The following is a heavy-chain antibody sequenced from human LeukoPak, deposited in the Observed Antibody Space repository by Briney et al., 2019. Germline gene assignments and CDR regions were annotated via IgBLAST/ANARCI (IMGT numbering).Heavy chain of an antibody. Sequence: SVKVSCKASGGTFSSYAISWVRQAPGQGLEWMGRIIPILGIANYAQKFQGRVTITADKSTSTVYMELSSLRSEDTAVYYCARALVPTIAARRDYFDYWGQGTLVTVSS. V-gene: IGHV1-69*04. CDR1: GGTFSSYA. J-gene: IGHJ4*02. CDR2: IIPILGIA. CDR3: ARALVPTIAARRDYFDY. D-gene: IGHD6-6*01.